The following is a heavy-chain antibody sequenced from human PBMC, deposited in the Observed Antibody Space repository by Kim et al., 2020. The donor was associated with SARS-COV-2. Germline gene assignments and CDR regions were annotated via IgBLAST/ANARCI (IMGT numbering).Heavy chain of an antibody. J-gene: IGHJ6*02. Sequence: SETLSLTCTVSGGSVSSGSYYWSWIRQPPGKGLEWIGYIYYSGSTNYNPSLKSRVTISVDTSKNQFSLKLSSVTAADTAVYYCARDYSGYDQTKSYYYYGMDVWGQGTTVTVSS. CDR1: GGSVSSGSYY. V-gene: IGHV4-61*01. D-gene: IGHD5-12*01. CDR3: ARDYSGYDQTKSYYYYGMDV. CDR2: IYYSGST.